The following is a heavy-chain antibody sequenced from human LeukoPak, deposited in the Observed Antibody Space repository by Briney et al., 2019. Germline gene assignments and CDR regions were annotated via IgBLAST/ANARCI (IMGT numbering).Heavy chain of an antibody. J-gene: IGHJ5*02. D-gene: IGHD6-6*01. V-gene: IGHV4-59*01. CDR1: GGSISTYY. Sequence: PSETLSLTCTVSGGSISTYYWTWVRQPPGKGPEWIGYIYYSGSTNSNPSLKSRVTISVDTSKNLFSLKLSSVTAADTAMYYCARSDSYSSSSGYWFDPWGQGTLVTVSS. CDR3: ARSDSYSSSSGYWFDP. CDR2: IYYSGST.